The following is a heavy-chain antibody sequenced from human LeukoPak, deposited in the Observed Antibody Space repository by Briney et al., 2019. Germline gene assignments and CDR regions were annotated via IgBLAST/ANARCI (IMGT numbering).Heavy chain of an antibody. Sequence: PSETLSLTCAVYGGSFSGYYWSWIRQPPGKGLEWIGEINHSGSTNYNPSLKSRVTISVDTSKNQFSLKLSSVTAADTAVYYCARGRYCSSTSCFPIRGDDPFDIWGQGTMVTVSS. D-gene: IGHD2-2*01. CDR2: INHSGST. J-gene: IGHJ3*02. CDR3: ARGRYCSSTSCFPIRGDDPFDI. CDR1: GGSFSGYY. V-gene: IGHV4-34*01.